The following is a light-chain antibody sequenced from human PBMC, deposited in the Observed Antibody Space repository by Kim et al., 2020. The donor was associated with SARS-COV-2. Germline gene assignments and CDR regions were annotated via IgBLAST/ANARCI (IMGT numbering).Light chain of an antibody. CDR2: ATS. J-gene: IGKJ2*01. V-gene: IGKV1-39*01. CDR3: QQSYNEQNT. CDR1: EDIKNY. Sequence: DIQLTQSPSSLFASVGDRVTVTCRASEDIKNYVNWYQQRLEQAPKLLMYATSTLESGVPSRFSGSGSGTDFTLTISSLQPEEWATYICQQSYNEQNTYGQGTKPEI.